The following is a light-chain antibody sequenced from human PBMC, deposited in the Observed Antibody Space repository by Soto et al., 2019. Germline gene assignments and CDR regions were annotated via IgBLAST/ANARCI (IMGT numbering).Light chain of an antibody. CDR3: QQYNNWPPLMYT. CDR1: QSVSSN. Sequence: EIVMTQSPATLSVSPGERATLSCRASQSVSSNLAWYQQKTGQAPRLLIYGASTRATGIPARFSGSGSGTEFNLTISSLQSEDFAVYYCQQYNNWPPLMYTFGQGTKLEIK. V-gene: IGKV3-15*01. CDR2: GAS. J-gene: IGKJ2*01.